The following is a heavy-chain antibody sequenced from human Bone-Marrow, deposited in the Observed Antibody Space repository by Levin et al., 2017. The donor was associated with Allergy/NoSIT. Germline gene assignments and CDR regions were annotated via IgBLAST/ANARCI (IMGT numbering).Heavy chain of an antibody. CDR2: ISYDGSDK. CDR1: GFTFGSYD. V-gene: IGHV3-33*05. Sequence: LSLTCAASGFTFGSYDMHWVRQAPGKGLEWVAFISYDGSDKYYADSVKGRFTVSRGNSKNTLYLQMNSLRAEDTAVYYCARVFLSYAFDVWGQGTMVTVSS. CDR3: ARVFLSYAFDV. D-gene: IGHD3-16*01. J-gene: IGHJ3*01.